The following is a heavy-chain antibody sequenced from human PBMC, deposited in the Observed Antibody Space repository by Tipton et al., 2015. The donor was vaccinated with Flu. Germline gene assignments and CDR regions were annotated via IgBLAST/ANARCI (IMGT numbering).Heavy chain of an antibody. Sequence: TLSLTCAVYGGSFSGYYWSWIRQPPGKGLEWLGEINHSGSTNYNPSLKSRLTISVDTSKNLFSLKLSSVTAADTAVYYCASSYDSSSYYYVYYYYGMDVWGQGTTVTVSS. CDR3: ASSYDSSSYYYVYYYYGMDV. CDR2: INHSGST. D-gene: IGHD3-22*01. J-gene: IGHJ6*02. CDR1: GGSFSGYY. V-gene: IGHV4-34*01.